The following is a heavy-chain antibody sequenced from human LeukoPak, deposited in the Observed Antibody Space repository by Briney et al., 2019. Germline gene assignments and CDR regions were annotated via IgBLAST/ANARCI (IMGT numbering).Heavy chain of an antibody. CDR3: ATTISGVGAPVVYGFDN. D-gene: IGHD1-26*01. CDR1: RFTFSSYA. V-gene: IGHV3-23*01. J-gene: IGHJ4*02. CDR2: ISGSGGST. Sequence: GGSLRLSCAASRFTFSSYAMSWVRQAPGKGLEWVSAISGSGGSTYYADSVKGRFTISRDNSKNTLYLQMNSLRVEDTALYYCATTISGVGAPVVYGFDNWGQGTLVTVSS.